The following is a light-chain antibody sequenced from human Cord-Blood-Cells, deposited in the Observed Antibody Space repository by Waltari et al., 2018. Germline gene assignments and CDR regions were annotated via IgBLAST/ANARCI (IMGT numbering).Light chain of an antibody. CDR1: QGISSY. V-gene: IGKV1-8*01. Sequence: AIRITQSPSSLSASTGDRVTITCRASQGISSYLAWYQQKPGKAPKLLIYAASTLQSGVPSRFIGSGSGTDFTLTISCLQSEDFATYYCQQYYSYPRTFGQGTKVEIK. CDR2: AAS. CDR3: QQYYSYPRT. J-gene: IGKJ1*01.